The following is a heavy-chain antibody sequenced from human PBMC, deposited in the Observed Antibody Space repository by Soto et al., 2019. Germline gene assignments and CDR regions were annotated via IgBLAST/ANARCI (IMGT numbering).Heavy chain of an antibody. CDR1: GSTLTIVS. CDR2: TAPALSAP. J-gene: IGHJ4*02. D-gene: IGHD6-13*01. CDR3: ATRFLGAGMTLEY. Sequence: QVHLVQSGAEVKKPGSSANISCKASGSTLTIVSFIWVRQAPGQGLEWLGKTAPALSAPNYAQRFQGRLTLTADTSSGTGHMALSGLTPDDTAVYYCATRFLGAGMTLEYWGQGALLIVSS. V-gene: IGHV1-69*08.